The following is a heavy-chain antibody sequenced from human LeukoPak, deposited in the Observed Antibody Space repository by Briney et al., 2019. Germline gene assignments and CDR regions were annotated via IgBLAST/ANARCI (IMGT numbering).Heavy chain of an antibody. D-gene: IGHD3-10*01. CDR1: GFSFSTFE. V-gene: IGHV3-48*03. CDR3: ARDPGDGFGELYGMDV. J-gene: IGHJ6*02. CDR2: ISSSAGII. Sequence: GGSLRLSCAASGFSFSTFEMSWVRLAPGKGLEWVSFISSSAGIIYYADSVKGRFTISRDNSKNTLYLQMNSLRAEDTAVYYCARDPGDGFGELYGMDVWGQGTTVTVSS.